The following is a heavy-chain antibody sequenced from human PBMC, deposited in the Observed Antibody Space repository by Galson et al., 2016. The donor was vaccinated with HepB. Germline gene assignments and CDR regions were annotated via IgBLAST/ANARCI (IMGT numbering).Heavy chain of an antibody. CDR3: ARDLSYGSNWFDP. D-gene: IGHD3-16*02. V-gene: IGHV3-33*01. CDR2: IQFDGSKK. Sequence: SLRLSCAGSGFTFSSYGMHWVRLAPGKGLEWVAAIQFDGSKKYYGDSVKGRFTISRDDSKNTVYLQMSSLRAEDTAIYFCARDLSYGSNWFDPRGQGTLVTVSS. CDR1: GFTFSSYG. J-gene: IGHJ5*02.